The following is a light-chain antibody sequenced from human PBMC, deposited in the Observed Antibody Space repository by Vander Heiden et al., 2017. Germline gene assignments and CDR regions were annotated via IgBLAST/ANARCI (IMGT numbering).Light chain of an antibody. J-gene: IGLJ2*01. CDR1: SIGSYS. CDR3: AAWDDSLNGQWV. CDR2: SDN. Sequence: QSILTQPPSASGTPGQRVAISCSVSSIGSYSVSCYQHLPGTAPTLLIYSDNQRPSGVPDRFSGSKSGTSASPAISGLQSEDEADYYCAAWDDSLNGQWVFGGGTKLTVL. V-gene: IGLV1-44*01.